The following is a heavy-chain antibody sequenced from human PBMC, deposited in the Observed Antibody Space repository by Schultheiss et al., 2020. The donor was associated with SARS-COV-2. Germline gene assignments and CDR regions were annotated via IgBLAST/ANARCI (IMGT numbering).Heavy chain of an antibody. J-gene: IGHJ3*02. V-gene: IGHV3-74*01. D-gene: IGHD1-26*01. CDR1: GFTFSSYW. Sequence: GGSLRLSCAASGFTFSSYWMHWVRQAPGKGLVWVSRINSDGSSTSYADSVKGRFTISRDNSKNTLYLQMNSLRAEDTAVYYCAKEGVGATGGAFDIWGQGTMVTVSS. CDR2: INSDGSST. CDR3: AKEGVGATGGAFDI.